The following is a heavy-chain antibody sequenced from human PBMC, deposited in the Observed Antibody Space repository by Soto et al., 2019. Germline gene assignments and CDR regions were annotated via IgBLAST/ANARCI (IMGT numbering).Heavy chain of an antibody. CDR1: GFTLRTYT. J-gene: IGHJ4*01. CDR3: VRGMNPLF. V-gene: IGHV3-21*06. CDR2: ISISSSDR. Sequence: GGSLRLSCAASGFTLRTYTMNWVRQAPGKGLEWVSSISISSSDRYYADSVRGRFTISRDNAKNALYSQMNSLRADDTAVYFCVRGMNPLFGGQGTLVTVSS.